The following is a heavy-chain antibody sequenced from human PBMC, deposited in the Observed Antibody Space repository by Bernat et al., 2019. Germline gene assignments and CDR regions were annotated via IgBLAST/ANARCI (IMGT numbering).Heavy chain of an antibody. J-gene: IGHJ5*02. CDR3: ARSPGRITGINWFDP. V-gene: IGHV4-38-2*01. CDR1: GYSISSGYY. D-gene: IGHD1-20*01. Sequence: QVQLQQWGAGLLKPSETLSLTCAVSGYSISSGYYWGWIRQPPGKGLEWIGSIYHSGSTYYNPSLKSRVTISVDTSKNQFSLKLSSVTAADTAVYYCARSPGRITGINWFDPWGQGTLVTVSS. CDR2: IYHSGST.